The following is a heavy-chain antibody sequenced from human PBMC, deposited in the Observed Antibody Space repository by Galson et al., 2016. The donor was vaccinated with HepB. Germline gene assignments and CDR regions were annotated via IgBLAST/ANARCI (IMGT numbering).Heavy chain of an antibody. Sequence: SETLSLTCTVSGGTFSSSSYYWGWIRQPPGKGLEWIGYVYYRGSAYYNSSLKSRVTISGDTSKNQFSLNLRSVTATDTAVYYCARSSYGPFNWFDPWGQGILV. D-gene: IGHD3-16*01. V-gene: IGHV4-39*01. CDR3: ARSSYGPFNWFDP. CDR2: VYYRGSA. CDR1: GGTFSSSSYY. J-gene: IGHJ5*02.